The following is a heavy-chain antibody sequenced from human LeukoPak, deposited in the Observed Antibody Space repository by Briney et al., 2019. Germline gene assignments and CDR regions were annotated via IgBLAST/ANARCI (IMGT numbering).Heavy chain of an antibody. V-gene: IGHV3-23*01. Sequence: GGSLRLSCAASGFTFSSYAMSWVRQAPGKGLEWVSAISGSGGSTYYADSVKGRFTISRDNSMNTLYLQMNSLRAEDTAVYYCARGRYSSSHVFQHWGQGTLVTVSS. CDR1: GFTFSSYA. D-gene: IGHD6-13*01. CDR3: ARGRYSSSHVFQH. CDR2: ISGSGGST. J-gene: IGHJ1*01.